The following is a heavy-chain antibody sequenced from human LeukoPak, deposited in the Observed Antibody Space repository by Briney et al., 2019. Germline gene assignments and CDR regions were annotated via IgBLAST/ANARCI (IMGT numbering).Heavy chain of an antibody. CDR1: GGSISSSSYY. Sequence: SETLSLTCTVSGGSISSSSYYWGWIRQPPGKGLEWIGSIYYSGSIYYNPSLKSRVTISVDTSKNQFSLKLSSVTAADTAVYYCARRGYSGSYGDDYWGQGTLVTVSS. CDR3: ARRGYSGSYGDDY. J-gene: IGHJ4*02. V-gene: IGHV4-39*01. D-gene: IGHD1-26*01. CDR2: IYYSGSI.